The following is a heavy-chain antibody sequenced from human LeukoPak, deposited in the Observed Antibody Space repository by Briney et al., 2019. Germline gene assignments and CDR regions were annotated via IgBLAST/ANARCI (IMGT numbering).Heavy chain of an antibody. Sequence: ASVKVSCKASGYTFTTYYMHWVRQAPGQGLEWMGIINPSGGSTTYAQKFQGRVTMTRDKSTSTVYMELSSLRSDDTAVYYCARAGSSSWYAAYYYYYMDVWGKGTTVTISS. CDR3: ARAGSSSWYAAYYYYYMDV. CDR1: GYTFTTYY. D-gene: IGHD6-13*01. J-gene: IGHJ6*03. V-gene: IGHV1-46*01. CDR2: INPSGGST.